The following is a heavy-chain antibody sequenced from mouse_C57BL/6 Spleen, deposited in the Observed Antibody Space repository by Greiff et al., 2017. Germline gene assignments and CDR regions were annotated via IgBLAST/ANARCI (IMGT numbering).Heavy chain of an antibody. Sequence: LVESGPELVKPGASVKISCKASGYAFSSSWMNWVKQRPGKGLEWIGRIYPGDGDTNYNGKFKGKATLTADKSSSTAYMQLSSLTSEDSAVYFCAMGEYYAIDYWGQGTSVTVSS. CDR2: IYPGDGDT. V-gene: IGHV1-82*01. CDR3: AMGEYYAIDY. CDR1: GYAFSSSW. D-gene: IGHD2-10*02. J-gene: IGHJ4*01.